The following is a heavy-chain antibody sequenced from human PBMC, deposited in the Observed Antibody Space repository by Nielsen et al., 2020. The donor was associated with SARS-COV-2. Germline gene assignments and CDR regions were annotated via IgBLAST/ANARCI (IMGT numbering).Heavy chain of an antibody. D-gene: IGHD3-3*01. CDR3: ARNTPITIFGVVSAFDY. Sequence: SETLSLICSVSGDSISGYYWSWIRQPPGRGLEWIGYVYYSGSTNYNPSLKSRVTISVDTSKNQFSLKLSSVTAADTAVYYCARNTPITIFGVVSAFDYWGQGTLVTVSS. J-gene: IGHJ4*02. V-gene: IGHV4-59*08. CDR2: VYYSGST. CDR1: GDSISGYY.